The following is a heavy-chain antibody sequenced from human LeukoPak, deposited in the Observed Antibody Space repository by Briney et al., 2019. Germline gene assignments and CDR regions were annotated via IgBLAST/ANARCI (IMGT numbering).Heavy chain of an antibody. Sequence: ASVKVSCKASGYTFADYYMHWVRQAPGQGLEWMGIINPSGGSTSYAQKFQGRVTMTRDTSTSTVYMELSSLRSEDTAVYYCARGSRESIAARPLFYFDYWGQGTLVTVSS. CDR2: INPSGGST. V-gene: IGHV1-46*01. CDR1: GYTFADYY. CDR3: ARGSRESIAARPLFYFDY. J-gene: IGHJ4*02. D-gene: IGHD6-6*01.